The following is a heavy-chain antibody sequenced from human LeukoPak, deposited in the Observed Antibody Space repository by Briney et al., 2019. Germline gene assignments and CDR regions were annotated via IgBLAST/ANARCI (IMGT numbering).Heavy chain of an antibody. Sequence: PGGSLRLSCAASGFTVSSNYMSWVRQAPGKGLEWVSVIYSGGSTYYADSVKGRFTISRDNSKNTLYLQMNSLRAEDTAVYYCARDGVSPTPAYFDYWGQGTLVTVSS. V-gene: IGHV3-66*01. CDR3: ARDGVSPTPAYFDY. J-gene: IGHJ4*02. CDR2: IYSGGST. CDR1: GFTVSSNY.